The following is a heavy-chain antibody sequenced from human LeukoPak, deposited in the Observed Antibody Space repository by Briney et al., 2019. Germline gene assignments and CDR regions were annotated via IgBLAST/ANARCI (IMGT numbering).Heavy chain of an antibody. CDR2: ISSSSSYI. V-gene: IGHV3-21*01. D-gene: IGHD2-15*01. CDR3: ARDCSGGSCYSAFDY. Sequence: GGSLRLSCAASGFTFSSYSMNWVRQAPGKGLEWVSSISSSSSYIYYADSVKSRFTISRDNAKNSLYLQMNSLRAEDTAVYYCARDCSGGSCYSAFDYWGQGTLVTVSS. J-gene: IGHJ4*02. CDR1: GFTFSSYS.